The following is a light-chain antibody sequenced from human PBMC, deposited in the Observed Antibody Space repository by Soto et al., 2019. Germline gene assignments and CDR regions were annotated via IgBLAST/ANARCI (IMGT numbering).Light chain of an antibody. CDR1: QNINAW. J-gene: IGKJ1*01. V-gene: IGKV1-5*01. CDR2: DAS. Sequence: IHMTQSPSSLSVSVGDRVTITCRTSQNINAWLAWYQQRPGQAPKLLIYDASTVQSGVPSRFSGSGSGTDFTLTISSLQPDDFATYYCQEYHSYTWTFGQGTKVDIK. CDR3: QEYHSYTWT.